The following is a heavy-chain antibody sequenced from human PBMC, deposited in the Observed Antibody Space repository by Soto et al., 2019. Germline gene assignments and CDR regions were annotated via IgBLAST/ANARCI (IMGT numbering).Heavy chain of an antibody. CDR1: GFTFSTYG. V-gene: IGHV3-33*01. J-gene: IGHJ4*01. CDR2: IWYDGSSK. Sequence: GESLKISCAASGFTFSTYGMHWVRQAPGKGLEWVAVIWYDGSSKYYADSVKGRFTISRDNSKNTLYLQMNSLSADDTAVYYCVRDRVFRGYGPTYFGYWGQGTLVTVSS. CDR3: VRDRVFRGYGPTYFGY. D-gene: IGHD3-10*01.